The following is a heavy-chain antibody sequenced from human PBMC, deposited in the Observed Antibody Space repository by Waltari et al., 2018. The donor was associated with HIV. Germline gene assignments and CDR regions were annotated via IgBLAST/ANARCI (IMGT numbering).Heavy chain of an antibody. CDR3: ARGPSLRVFRGRTYFNSSLDV. CDR1: GGSFNGFY. V-gene: IGHV4-34*02. Sequence: QVELKQWGAGLVKTSETLSLTCLVSGGSFNGFYWTWVRHSPGKGLEWIGEIDQIGTTRFNPSLERRITISLDTSRSHFALKLSPVTPADTAVYYCARGPSLRVFRGRTYFNSSLDVWGQGTTVIVSS. J-gene: IGHJ6*02. CDR2: IDQIGTT. D-gene: IGHD1-7*01.